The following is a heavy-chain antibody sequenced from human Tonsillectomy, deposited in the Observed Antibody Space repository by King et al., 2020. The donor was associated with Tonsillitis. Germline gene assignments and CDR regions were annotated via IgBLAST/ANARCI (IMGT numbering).Heavy chain of an antibody. D-gene: IGHD3/OR15-3a*01. Sequence: VQLLESGGGLVQPGGSLRLSCAASGFTFTTFAMSWVRQAPGKGLEWVSSISASGDSAYYADSVKGRFTISRDNSKNTLFLQVNTLRAEDTAVYYCAKIPDFDFRLDPWGQGTLVTVSS. CDR3: AKIPDFDFRLDP. V-gene: IGHV3-23*01. CDR2: ISASGDSA. J-gene: IGHJ5*02. CDR1: GFTFTTFA.